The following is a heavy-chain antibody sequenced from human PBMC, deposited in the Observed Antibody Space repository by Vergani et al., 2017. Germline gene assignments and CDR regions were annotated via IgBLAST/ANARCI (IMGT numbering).Heavy chain of an antibody. D-gene: IGHD3-10*01. CDR1: GGTINTGAYY. CDR3: ARELSYYYGSGSDDYNPYYYEGMDV. CDR2: VYTSGMT. Sequence: QVQLQESGPRLVRPSQTLSLTCTVSGGTINTGAYYWRWIRQPAGKGLEWIGRVYTSGMTNYNPSLRSRVNILGDRSKSQLSLKLTAATAGDTAVYFCARELSYYYGSGSDDYNPYYYEGMDVWGPGTTVTVSS. J-gene: IGHJ6*02. V-gene: IGHV4-61*02.